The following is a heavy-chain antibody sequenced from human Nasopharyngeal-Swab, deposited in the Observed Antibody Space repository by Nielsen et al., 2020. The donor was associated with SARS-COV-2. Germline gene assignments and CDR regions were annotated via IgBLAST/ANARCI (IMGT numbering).Heavy chain of an antibody. CDR3: TREAAAGDY. D-gene: IGHD6-13*01. CDR1: GFTFSYYW. V-gene: IGHV3-7*01. Sequence: GGSLRLSCKASGFTFSYYWMAWVRQAPGKGLAWLANIGQDGSETYSVDSVKGRFTILRDNARNSLYPEMNNLRVEDTAVYYCTREAAAGDYWGQGTLVTVSS. J-gene: IGHJ4*02. CDR2: IGQDGSET.